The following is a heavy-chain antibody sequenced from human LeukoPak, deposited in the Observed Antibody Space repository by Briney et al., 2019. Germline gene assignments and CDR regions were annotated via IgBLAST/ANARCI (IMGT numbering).Heavy chain of an antibody. CDR1: GFTFSTYS. Sequence: PGGSLRLSCAASGFTFSTYSMNWVRQAPGKGLEWVSSISRGSSYIYYADSVKGRFTISRDNAKNSLYLQMNSLRAEDTAVYYCARDPYCGGDCYPDAFDIWGQGTMVTVSS. V-gene: IGHV3-21*01. CDR2: ISRGSSYI. J-gene: IGHJ3*02. CDR3: ARDPYCGGDCYPDAFDI. D-gene: IGHD2-21*02.